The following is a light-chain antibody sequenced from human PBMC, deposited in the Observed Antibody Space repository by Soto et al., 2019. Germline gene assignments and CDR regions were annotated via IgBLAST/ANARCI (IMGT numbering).Light chain of an antibody. J-gene: IGKJ1*01. CDR2: GAS. Sequence: EIVLTQSPCTLSFSPGEMATLSFGAIQSVSSSYLAWYQQKPGQAPRLLIYGASSRATGIPDRFSGSGSGTDFTLTISSLEPEDFAVYYCQQYGSSPWTFGQGTKVDIK. CDR1: QSVSSSY. V-gene: IGKV3-20*01. CDR3: QQYGSSPWT.